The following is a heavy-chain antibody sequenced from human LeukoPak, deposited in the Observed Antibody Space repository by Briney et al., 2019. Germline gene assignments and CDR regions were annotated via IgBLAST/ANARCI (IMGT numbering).Heavy chain of an antibody. CDR2: MSSDGRNI. V-gene: IGHV3-30*04. J-gene: IGHJ4*02. CDR3: ARRGTVMDY. CDR1: GFSFISYT. Sequence: PARSLRLSCVASGFSFISYTMHWVRQAPGKGLEWVAVMSSDGRNIFYADSVKGRFTISRDNAANTLYLQMSSLRVEDTAVYYCARRGTVMDYWGQGTLVTVSS. D-gene: IGHD5-18*01.